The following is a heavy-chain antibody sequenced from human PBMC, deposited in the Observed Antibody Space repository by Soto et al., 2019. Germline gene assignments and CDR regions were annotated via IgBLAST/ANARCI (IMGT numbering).Heavy chain of an antibody. D-gene: IGHD2-2*03. V-gene: IGHV3-53*01. CDR2: IYRGGTI. CDR3: ASGYCCGTSCVACPRTNGRDI. J-gene: IGHJ6*02. Sequence: PGGSLRLSCAASGFSVSAYYMTWVRQAPGKGLEWLSNIYRGGTIYYSDSVKGRFTISRDDSRNTLYLHMTNLRAEETAVYDCASGYCCGTSCVACPRTNGRDIWGPGTTVAVSS. CDR1: GFSVSAYY.